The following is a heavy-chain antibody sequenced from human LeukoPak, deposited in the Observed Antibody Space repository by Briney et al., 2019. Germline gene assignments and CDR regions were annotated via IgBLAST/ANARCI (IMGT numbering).Heavy chain of an antibody. Sequence: GGSLRLSCAGSGFTFSDHYMDWVRQAPGKGLEWVRRVENRPPRFTTAYGASVKGRFTISRDDSKNSVYLQMNSLTTEDTAVYYCARSTSWSFDYWGQGVLVTVAS. CDR2: VENRPPRFTT. CDR3: ARSTSWSFDY. D-gene: IGHD2-2*01. CDR1: GFTFSDHY. V-gene: IGHV3-72*01. J-gene: IGHJ4*02.